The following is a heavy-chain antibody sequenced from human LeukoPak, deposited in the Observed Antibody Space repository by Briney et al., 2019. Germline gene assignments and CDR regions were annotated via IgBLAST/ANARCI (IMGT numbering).Heavy chain of an antibody. J-gene: IGHJ6*03. D-gene: IGHD6-13*01. CDR1: GGTFSSYA. Sequence: GASVKVSCKASGGTFSSYAISWVRQAPGQGLEWMGRIIPIFGTANYAQKFQGRVTITADKSTSTAYVELSSLRSEDTAVYYCARSTGIADRGYYYYYMDVWGKGTTVTVSS. V-gene: IGHV1-69*06. CDR3: ARSTGIADRGYYYYYMDV. CDR2: IIPIFGTA.